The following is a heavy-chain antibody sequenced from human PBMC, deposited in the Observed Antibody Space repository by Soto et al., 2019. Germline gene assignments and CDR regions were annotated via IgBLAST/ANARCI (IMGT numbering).Heavy chain of an antibody. Sequence: QVQLVQSGAEVKKPGSSVKVSCKASGGTFSSYTISWVRQAPGQALAWIGRILPILGIANYAQKFHGRVTLTADKSTSTAYMELSSMRSEDTAVYYCARVQGYIRDFYYFAYWGQGTLVTVSS. CDR2: ILPILGIA. V-gene: IGHV1-69*02. CDR3: ARVQGYIRDFYYFAY. D-gene: IGHD3-3*01. CDR1: GGTFSSYT. J-gene: IGHJ4*02.